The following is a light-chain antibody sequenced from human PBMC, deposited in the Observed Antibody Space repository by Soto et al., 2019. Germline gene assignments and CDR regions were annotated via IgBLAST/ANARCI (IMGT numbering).Light chain of an antibody. CDR2: GAS. CDR1: QSISIY. Sequence: EIVLTQSPATLSLSPGERATLSCRASQSISIYLAWYQQKPGQAPRLLIYGASTRATGIPARFSGSGSGTEFTLTISSLQSEDCAIYYCQQYHTWPITFGGGTKVDIK. CDR3: QQYHTWPIT. J-gene: IGKJ4*01. V-gene: IGKV3-15*01.